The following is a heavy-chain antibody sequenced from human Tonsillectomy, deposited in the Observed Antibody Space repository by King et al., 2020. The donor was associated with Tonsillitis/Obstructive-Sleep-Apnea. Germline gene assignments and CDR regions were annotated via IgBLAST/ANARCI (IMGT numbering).Heavy chain of an antibody. D-gene: IGHD4-11*01. CDR2: IDWDDDK. CDR1: GFSLSTSGMC. V-gene: IGHV2-70*15. J-gene: IGHJ2*01. Sequence: QVTLKESGPALVKPTQTLTLTCAFSGFSLSTSGMCVSWIRQPPGKALEWLARIDWDDDKYYSTSLKTRLTIYKDTSKNQVVLTMNNMHPVDTATYYCARTYSNSAETSGVSYWYFDLWGRGTLVTVSS. CDR3: ARTYSNSAETSGVSYWYFDL.